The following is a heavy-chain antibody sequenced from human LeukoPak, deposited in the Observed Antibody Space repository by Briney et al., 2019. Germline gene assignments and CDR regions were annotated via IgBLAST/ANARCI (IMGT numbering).Heavy chain of an antibody. V-gene: IGHV3-21*01. CDR1: GFTFRSYS. CDR2: ISSSSSYI. CDR3: ARQVYGDYVEYFQH. D-gene: IGHD4-17*01. Sequence: PGGSLRLSCAASGFTFRSYSMNWVRQAPGKGLEWVSSISSSSSYIYYVDSVKGRFTISRDNAKHSLYLQMNSLRAEDTAVYYCARQVYGDYVEYFQHWGQGTLVTVSS. J-gene: IGHJ1*01.